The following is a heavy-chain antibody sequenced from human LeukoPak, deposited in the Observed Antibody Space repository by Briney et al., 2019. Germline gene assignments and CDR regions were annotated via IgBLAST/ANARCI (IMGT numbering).Heavy chain of an antibody. CDR1: GYTFTGYY. CDR2: INPSGGST. V-gene: IGHV1-46*01. CDR3: ARDWGYSSPTQFWDY. Sequence: PKASVKVSCKASGYTFTGYYMHWVRQAPGQGLEWMGIINPSGGSTSYAQKFQGRVTMTRDMSTSTVYMELSSLRSEDTAVYYCARDWGYSSPTQFWDYWGQGTLVTVSS. J-gene: IGHJ4*02. D-gene: IGHD6-13*01.